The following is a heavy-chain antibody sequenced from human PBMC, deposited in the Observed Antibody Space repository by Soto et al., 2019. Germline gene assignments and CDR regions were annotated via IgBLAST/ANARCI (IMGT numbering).Heavy chain of an antibody. D-gene: IGHD3-10*01. J-gene: IGHJ4*02. CDR3: ASRKSSPYFDY. V-gene: IGHV4-30-4*01. CDR2: IYYSGST. Sequence: TLFLTCTVSGGSISSGDYYWSWIRQPPGKGLEWIGNIYYSGSTYYNPSLKSRVTISVDTSKNQFPLKLSSVTAADTAVYYCASRKSSPYFDYWGQGTLVTVSS. CDR1: GGSISSGDYY.